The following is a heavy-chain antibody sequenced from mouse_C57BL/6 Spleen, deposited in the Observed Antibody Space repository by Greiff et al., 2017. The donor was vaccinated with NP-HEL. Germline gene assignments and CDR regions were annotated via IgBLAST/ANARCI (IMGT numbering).Heavy chain of an antibody. CDR2: IYPGDGDT. Sequence: VQLQESGPELVKPGASVKISCKASGYAFSSSWMNWVKQRPGKGLEWIGRIYPGDGDTNYNGKFKGKATLTADKSSSTAYMQLSSLTSEDSAVYFCARFDPAQATPFDYWGQGTTLTVSS. J-gene: IGHJ2*01. D-gene: IGHD3-2*02. CDR3: ARFDPAQATPFDY. CDR1: GYAFSSSW. V-gene: IGHV1-82*01.